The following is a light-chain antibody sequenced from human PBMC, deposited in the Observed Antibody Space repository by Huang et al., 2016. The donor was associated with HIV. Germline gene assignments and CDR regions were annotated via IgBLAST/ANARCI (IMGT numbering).Light chain of an antibody. J-gene: IGKJ1*01. CDR3: MQGPQTPWT. CDR1: QSLLRSDGFHH. V-gene: IGKV2-28*01. CDR2: LGS. Sequence: DIVMTQSPLSLPVTPGEPASISCRSSQSLLRSDGFHHLDWYLQRPGQSPQLLIYLGSHRAAGAPDRFSGSGSGTDFTRKISRVEAEDVGVYYCMQGPQTPWTFGQGTKVEIK.